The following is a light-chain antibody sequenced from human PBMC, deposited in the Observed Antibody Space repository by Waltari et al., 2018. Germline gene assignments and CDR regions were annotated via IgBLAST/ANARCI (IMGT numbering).Light chain of an antibody. J-gene: IGLJ3*02. V-gene: IGLV2-14*03. Sequence: QSALTQPASVSGSPGQSVTITCAGTSSDVGGYNYVSWYQPHPGKAPKLIIYDVSNPPSGVSTRFSGSKSGKTASRTISGLQAEDDADYYCSSYTSSSTQGVFGGGTKLTVL. CDR2: DVS. CDR3: SSYTSSSTQGV. CDR1: SSDVGGYNY.